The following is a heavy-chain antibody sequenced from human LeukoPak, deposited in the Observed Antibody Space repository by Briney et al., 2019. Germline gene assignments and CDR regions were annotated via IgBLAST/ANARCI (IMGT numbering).Heavy chain of an antibody. V-gene: IGHV3-23*01. CDR3: ARASWVSGDDAVC. J-gene: IGHJ4*02. CDR1: GISFSNYA. D-gene: IGHD5-12*01. Sequence: GGSLRLSCAASGISFSNYAMSWVRQAPARGLEWVSSLRGNGDTFYADSVKGRFTLSRDDSRSTVYLQLHNLRVDDTAIYYCARASWVSGDDAVCWGQGTLVTVSS. CDR2: LRGNGDT.